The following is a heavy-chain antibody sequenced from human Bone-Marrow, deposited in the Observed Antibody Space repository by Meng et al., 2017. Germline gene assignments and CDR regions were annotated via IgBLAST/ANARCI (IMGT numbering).Heavy chain of an antibody. Sequence: GESLKISCVASGFSFTDAWMSWVRQAPGKGLEWVGRIESNSDGGTTDYAAPVKGRFTISRDDSKNTLYLQMNSLIIEDTALHFCATGAAAADHWGQGTLVTVSS. CDR2: IESNSDGGTT. V-gene: IGHV3-15*04. D-gene: IGHD6-13*01. CDR3: ATGAAAADH. J-gene: IGHJ4*02. CDR1: GFSFTDAW.